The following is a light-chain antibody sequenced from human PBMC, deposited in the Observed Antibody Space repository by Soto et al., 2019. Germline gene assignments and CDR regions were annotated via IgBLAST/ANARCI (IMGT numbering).Light chain of an antibody. CDR3: AAWDDSLNGRV. CDR1: SSSIGSNA. Sequence: QSVLTQPPSASGTPGQRVTISCSGGSSSIGSNAVNWYQQLPGTAPKLLINNDNQRPSGVPDRFSGSKSGTSASLAISGLQSEDEADYYCAAWDDSLNGRVFGTGSKVTVL. V-gene: IGLV1-44*01. CDR2: NDN. J-gene: IGLJ1*01.